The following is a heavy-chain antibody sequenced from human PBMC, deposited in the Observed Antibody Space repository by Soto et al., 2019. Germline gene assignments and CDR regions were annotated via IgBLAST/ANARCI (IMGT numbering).Heavy chain of an antibody. CDR2: IYSGGYT. CDR3: ATQPGGGGY. CDR1: GFTVSNNY. J-gene: IGHJ4*02. Sequence: EVQLVESGGGLIQPGGSLRLSCAVSGFTVSNNYMSWVRQAPGKGLEGVSVIYSGGYTAYGDSVKGRFTISRDNSKNNLYLQRNGWGAAAPACFYCATQPGGGGYWGQGTLVTVSS. V-gene: IGHV3-53*01. D-gene: IGHD3-10*01.